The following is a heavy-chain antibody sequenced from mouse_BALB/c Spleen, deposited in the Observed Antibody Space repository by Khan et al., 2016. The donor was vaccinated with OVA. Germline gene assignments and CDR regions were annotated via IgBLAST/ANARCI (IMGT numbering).Heavy chain of an antibody. D-gene: IGHD2-10*01. CDR3: ARQPYYHYNIMDY. CDR1: GFSLTNYG. V-gene: IGHV2-6-1*01. Sequence: VQLQESGPGLAAPSQSLSITCTISGFSLTNYGVHWVRQPPGKGLEWLVVIWSDGNTNYNSALKSRLTITKDNSQSQVFLKINSLQTDDTAIYFCARQPYYHYNIMDYWGRGTSVTVSS. J-gene: IGHJ4*01. CDR2: IWSDGNT.